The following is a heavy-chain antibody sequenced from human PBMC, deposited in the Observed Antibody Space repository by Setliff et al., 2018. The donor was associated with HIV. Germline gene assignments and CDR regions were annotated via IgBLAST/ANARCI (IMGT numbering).Heavy chain of an antibody. Sequence: KSSETLSLTCTVSGGSISSHYWSWIRQPPGKGLEWIGYIYYSGSTNYNPSLKSRVTISVDTAKTQVALRLNSVTAADTGVYYCARHRDPPGTSWIFYYYYMDLWGAGTTVTVSS. V-gene: IGHV4-59*08. CDR1: GGSISSHY. CDR3: ARHRDPPGTSWIFYYYYMDL. J-gene: IGHJ6*03. CDR2: IYYSGST. D-gene: IGHD6-13*01.